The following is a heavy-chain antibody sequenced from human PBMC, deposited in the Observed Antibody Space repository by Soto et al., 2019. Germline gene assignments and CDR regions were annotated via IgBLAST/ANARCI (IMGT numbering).Heavy chain of an antibody. CDR1: GDSITGDEW. V-gene: IGHV4-4*02. J-gene: IGHJ6*02. CDR3: ATQGFYRMGV. Sequence: QVQLQESGPGLVKPSGTLSLTCAVSGDSITGDEWWSWVRQPPGKGLEWIGEIHHSGATNYNPSLKSRVTISIDKSKNQFSLKLNSVTAADTAMFYCATQGFYRMGVWGRGTTVTVSS. CDR2: IHHSGAT.